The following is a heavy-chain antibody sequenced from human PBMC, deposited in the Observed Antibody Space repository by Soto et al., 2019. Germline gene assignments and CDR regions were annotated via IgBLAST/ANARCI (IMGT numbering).Heavy chain of an antibody. CDR2: MNPNSGNT. D-gene: IGHD6-19*01. CDR3: ARAYTWGVAVAGM. J-gene: IGHJ4*02. CDR1: GYTFTSFD. V-gene: IGHV1-8*01. Sequence: QVQLVQSGAEVKKPGASVKGSCKASGYTFTSFDINWVRQATGQGLEWMGWMNPNSGNTGYAQKFQGRVTMTRNTSKSTAYMELSSLRSEDTAVYYCARAYTWGVAVAGMWGQGTLVTVSS.